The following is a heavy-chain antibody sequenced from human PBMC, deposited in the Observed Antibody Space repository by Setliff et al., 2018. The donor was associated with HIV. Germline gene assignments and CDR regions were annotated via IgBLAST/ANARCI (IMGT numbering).Heavy chain of an antibody. D-gene: IGHD1-1*01. Sequence: SETLSLTCTVSGGSLSNYYWGWIRQPPGKGLEWIASIHYSGTAYYSPSLKSRVTISIDTSKNQFSLKLNAVTAADTAVYYCARRPPLTTGREYYFDFWGQGTLVTVSS. V-gene: IGHV4-39*07. CDR3: ARRPPLTTGREYYFDF. CDR2: IHYSGTA. J-gene: IGHJ4*02. CDR1: GGSLSNYY.